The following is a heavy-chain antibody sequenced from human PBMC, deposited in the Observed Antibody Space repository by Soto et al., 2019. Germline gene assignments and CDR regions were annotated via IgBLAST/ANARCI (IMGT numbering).Heavy chain of an antibody. CDR1: GFTFSDYY. CDR2: ISSSGSTI. CDR3: ARDKALRYFDWLLRPDAFDI. Sequence: GGSLRLSCAASGFTFSDYYVSWIRQAQGKGLEWVSYISSSGSTIYYADSVKGRFTISRDNAKNSLYLQMNSLRAEDTAVYYCARDKALRYFDWLLRPDAFDIWGQGTMVTVSS. D-gene: IGHD3-9*01. V-gene: IGHV3-11*01. J-gene: IGHJ3*02.